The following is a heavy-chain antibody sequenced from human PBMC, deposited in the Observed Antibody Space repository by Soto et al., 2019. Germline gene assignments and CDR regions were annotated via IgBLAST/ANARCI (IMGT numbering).Heavy chain of an antibody. CDR2: ISWNSGNI. J-gene: IGHJ5*02. V-gene: IGHV3-9*01. CDR3: AKAFTYYNSLTRFDP. Sequence: PGGSLRLSCAASGFTFDDYAMHWVRQAPGRGLEWVAGISWNSGNIDYADSMKGRFTISRDNAKNSLFLQMNSLRTEDTALYYCAKAFTYYNSLTRFDPWGQGTLVTVSS. CDR1: GFTFDDYA. D-gene: IGHD1-1*01.